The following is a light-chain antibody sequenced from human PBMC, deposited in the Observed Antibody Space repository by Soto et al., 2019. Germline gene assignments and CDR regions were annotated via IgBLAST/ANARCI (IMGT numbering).Light chain of an antibody. J-gene: IGKJ2*01. CDR2: AAS. CDR1: QSISKY. CDR3: QQSYSTPPYT. V-gene: IGKV1-39*01. Sequence: DIQMTQSPSSLSASVGDRVTITCRASQSISKYLNWYQQKPGQAPNLLIYAASTLQSGVTSRFSGSGSGTDFTLTISSLQAEDFDTYYCQQSYSTPPYTFGQGNKLEIK.